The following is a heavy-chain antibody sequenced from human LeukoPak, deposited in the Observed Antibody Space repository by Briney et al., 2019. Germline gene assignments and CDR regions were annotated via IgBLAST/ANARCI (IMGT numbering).Heavy chain of an antibody. CDR3: ARSSPFGYCSSTSCDQGAFDY. Sequence: GSLRLSCAASGFTFSSYDMHWVRQATGKGLEWVSGIGTAGDPYYPGSVKGRFTISRENAKNSLYLQMNSLRAGDTAVYYCARSSPFGYCSSTSCDQGAFDYWGQGTLVTVSS. CDR2: IGTAGDP. J-gene: IGHJ4*02. CDR1: GFTFSSYD. D-gene: IGHD2-2*01. V-gene: IGHV3-13*05.